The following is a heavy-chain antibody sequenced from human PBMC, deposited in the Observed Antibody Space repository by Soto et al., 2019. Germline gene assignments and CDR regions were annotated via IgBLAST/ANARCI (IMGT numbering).Heavy chain of an antibody. CDR2: FYHTGST. Sequence: SETLSLICSVFGDSINTKNYYWGWIRQPPGRGLEWIASFYHTGSTYYNPSLRSRGAIFVDTSKNEFSLKLNSVTAEDTAVYYCGPIAIAGGNWGFDDWGQGMLVTVSS. V-gene: IGHV4-39*01. J-gene: IGHJ4*02. D-gene: IGHD6-19*01. CDR1: GDSINTKNYY. CDR3: GPIAIAGGNWGFDD.